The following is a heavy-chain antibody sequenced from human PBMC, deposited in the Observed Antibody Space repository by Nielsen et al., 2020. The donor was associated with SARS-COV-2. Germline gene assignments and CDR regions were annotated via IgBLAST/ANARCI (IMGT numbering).Heavy chain of an antibody. V-gene: IGHV4-39*07. Sequence: LSCTVSGGSISSSSYYWGWIRQPPGKGLEWIGSIYYSGSTYYNPSIKSRVTISVDTSKNQFSLKLSSVTAADTAVYYCARVYYYDSSGYYVRHFDYWGQGTLVTVSS. D-gene: IGHD3-22*01. J-gene: IGHJ4*02. CDR1: GGSISSSSYY. CDR3: ARVYYYDSSGYYVRHFDY. CDR2: IYYSGST.